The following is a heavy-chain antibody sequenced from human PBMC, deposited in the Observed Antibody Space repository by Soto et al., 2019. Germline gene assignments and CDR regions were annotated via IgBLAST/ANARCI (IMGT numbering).Heavy chain of an antibody. Sequence: PGGSLRLSCAASGFTFSAYEMHWVRQAPGQGLEWVSYISKSGGTTYYADSVKGRFTISRDDAKNSVYLQMSRLRPEDMAVYKCVREGHYYFDYWGQGALVTVSS. J-gene: IGHJ4*02. V-gene: IGHV3-48*03. CDR1: GFTFSAYE. CDR3: VREGHYYFDY. CDR2: ISKSGGTT.